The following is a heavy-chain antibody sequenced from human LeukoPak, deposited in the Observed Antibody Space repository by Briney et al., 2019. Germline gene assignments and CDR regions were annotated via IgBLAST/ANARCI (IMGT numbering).Heavy chain of an antibody. V-gene: IGHV3-23*01. CDR2: ISVVGGDT. CDR3: AKAGSSIWYYFDY. Sequence: GGSLRLSCAASGITFSSYAMSWVCQAPGKGLEWVSGISVVGGDTYYADSVQGRFTISRDNSKNTLYLQMNSLRAEDTAVYYCAKAGSSIWYYFDYWGQGTLVTVSS. CDR1: GITFSSYA. J-gene: IGHJ4*02. D-gene: IGHD6-13*01.